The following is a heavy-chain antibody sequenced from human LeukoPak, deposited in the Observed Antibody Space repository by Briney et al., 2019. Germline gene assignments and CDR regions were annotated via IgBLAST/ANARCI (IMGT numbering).Heavy chain of an antibody. CDR1: GGSFSGYY. V-gene: IGHV4-34*01. CDR3: ARVAAAGSFDY. CDR2: INHSGST. D-gene: IGHD6-13*01. Sequence: SETLSLTCAVYGGSFSGYYWSWIRQPPGKGLEWIGEINHSGSTNYNPSLKSRVTISVDTSKNQFSLKLNSVTPEDTAVYYCARVAAAGSFDYWGQGTLVTVSS. J-gene: IGHJ4*02.